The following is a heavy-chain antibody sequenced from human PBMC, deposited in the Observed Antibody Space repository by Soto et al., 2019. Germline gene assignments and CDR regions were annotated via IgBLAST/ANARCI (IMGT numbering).Heavy chain of an antibody. D-gene: IGHD4-17*01. V-gene: IGHV1-46*01. CDR3: RDLRAFV. CDR1: GYSFTNYY. CDR2: INAGGGYT. Sequence: GASVKVSCKASGYSFTNYYMHWVRQAPGQGLEWLGTINAGGGYTTYAQRFQGRVTMTRDTSTSTVSMELSSLRYFYSSFYYHRDLRAFV. J-gene: IGHJ3*02.